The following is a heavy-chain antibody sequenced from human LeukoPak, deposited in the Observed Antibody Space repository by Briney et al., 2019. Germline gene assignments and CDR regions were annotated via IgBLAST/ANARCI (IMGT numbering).Heavy chain of an antibody. Sequence: GGSLGLSCAASGFTFSSYAMSWARQAPGKGLEWVSAISGSGSSTYSADSVKGRFTISRDNSKNTLYLQMNSLRGEDTAVYYCAKAVAAAGYHFYGMDVWGQGTTVTVSS. V-gene: IGHV3-23*01. CDR1: GFTFSSYA. J-gene: IGHJ6*02. CDR2: ISGSGSST. D-gene: IGHD6-13*01. CDR3: AKAVAAAGYHFYGMDV.